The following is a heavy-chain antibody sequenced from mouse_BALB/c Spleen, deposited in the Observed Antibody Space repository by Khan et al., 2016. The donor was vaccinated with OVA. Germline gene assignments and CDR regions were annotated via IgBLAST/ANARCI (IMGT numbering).Heavy chain of an antibody. D-gene: IGHD1-1*01. Sequence: EVQLVESGGDLVKPGGSLKLSCAASGFTFSTYGMSWVRQTPDKRLEWVATVSTGGSYTYYADSVKGRFTISRDNAKNTLYFQMSGLKSEDTAMFYCTRLAYYYDSEGFAYWGQGTLVTVSA. CDR1: GFTFSTYG. CDR2: VSTGGSYT. CDR3: TRLAYYYDSEGFAY. V-gene: IGHV5-6*01. J-gene: IGHJ3*01.